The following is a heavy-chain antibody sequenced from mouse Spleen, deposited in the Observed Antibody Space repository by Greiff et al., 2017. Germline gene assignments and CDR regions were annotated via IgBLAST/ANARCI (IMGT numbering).Heavy chain of an antibody. J-gene: IGHJ4*01. V-gene: IGHV5-9-3*01. D-gene: IGHD1-1*01. CDR3: ARHCYYGSSDYAMDY. CDR2: ISSGGGNT. CDR1: GFTFSSYA. Sequence: EVQVVESGGGLVKLGGSLKLSCAASGFTFSSYAMSWVRQTPEKRLEWVATISSGGGNTYYPDSVKGRFTISRDNAKNTLYLQMSSLKSEDTAMYYCARHCYYGSSDYAMDYWGQGTSVTVSS.